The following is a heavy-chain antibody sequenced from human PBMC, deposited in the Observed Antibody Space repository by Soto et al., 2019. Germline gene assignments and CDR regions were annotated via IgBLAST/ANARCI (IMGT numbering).Heavy chain of an antibody. CDR3: ARDLSNFGVVIIPEHYYYGMDV. V-gene: IGHV6-1*01. J-gene: IGHJ6*02. D-gene: IGHD3-3*01. CDR2: TYYRSKWYN. CDR1: GDSVSSNSAA. Sequence: PSQTLSLTCAISGDSVSSNSAAWNWIRQSPSRGLEWLGRTYYRSKWYNDYAVSVKSRITINPDTSKNQFSLQLNSVTPEDTAVYYCARDLSNFGVVIIPEHYYYGMDVWGQGTTVTVSS.